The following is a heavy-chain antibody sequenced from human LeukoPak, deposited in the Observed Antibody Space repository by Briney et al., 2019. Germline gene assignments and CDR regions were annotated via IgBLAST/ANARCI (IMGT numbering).Heavy chain of an antibody. D-gene: IGHD4-17*01. CDR1: GYTFTSYG. CDR3: ARLYGDPYFDY. V-gene: IGHV1-18*01. CDR2: ISAYNGNT. J-gene: IGHJ4*02. Sequence: ASVKASCKASGYTFTSYGISWVRQTPGQGLEWMGWISAYNGNTNYAQKLQGRVTMTTDTSTSTAYMELRSLRPDDTAVYYCARLYGDPYFDYWGQGTLVTVSS.